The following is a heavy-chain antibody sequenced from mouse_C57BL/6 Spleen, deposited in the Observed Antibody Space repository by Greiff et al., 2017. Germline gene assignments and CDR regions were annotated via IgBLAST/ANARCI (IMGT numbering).Heavy chain of an antibody. CDR3: ARDRGDYDYAMDY. J-gene: IGHJ4*01. Sequence: EVHLVESEGGLVQPGSSMKLSCTASGFTFSDYYMAWVRQVPEKGLEWVANINYDGSSTYYLDSLKSRFIISRDNAKNILYLQMSSLKSEDTATYYCARDRGDYDYAMDYWAQGTSVTVSS. D-gene: IGHD2-4*01. V-gene: IGHV5-16*01. CDR2: INYDGSST. CDR1: GFTFSDYY.